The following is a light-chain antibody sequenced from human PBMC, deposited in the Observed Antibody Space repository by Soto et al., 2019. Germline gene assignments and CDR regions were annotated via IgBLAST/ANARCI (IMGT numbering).Light chain of an antibody. CDR2: RAS. CDR3: QQYKNWPSTYT. V-gene: IGKV3-15*01. J-gene: IGKJ2*01. CDR1: QSVDSN. Sequence: EIVMLQSPATLSLSPGERATLSCRASQSVDSNLAWYQQKPGQPPRLLIYRASARATGVPARFSGSVSGTDFTLTISSLQSDDFAIYYCQQYKNWPSTYTFGQGTKLEI.